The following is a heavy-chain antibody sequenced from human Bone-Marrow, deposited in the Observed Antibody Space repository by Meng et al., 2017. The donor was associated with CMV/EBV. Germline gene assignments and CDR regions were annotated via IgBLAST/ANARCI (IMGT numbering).Heavy chain of an antibody. CDR2: IRYDGSNK. CDR1: GFTFSSYG. Sequence: GSLKISCAASGFTFSSYGMHWVRQAPGKGLEWVAFIRYDGSNKYYADSVKGRFTISRDNSKNTLYLQMNSLRAEDTAVYYCAKCSPGYSSSCPSDYWGQGTLVTVSS. D-gene: IGHD6-13*01. J-gene: IGHJ4*02. CDR3: AKCSPGYSSSCPSDY. V-gene: IGHV3-30*02.